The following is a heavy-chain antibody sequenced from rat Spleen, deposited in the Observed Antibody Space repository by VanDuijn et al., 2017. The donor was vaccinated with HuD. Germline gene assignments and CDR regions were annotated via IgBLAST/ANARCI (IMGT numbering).Heavy chain of an antibody. CDR1: GYSITSNY. CDR2: ISYSGST. V-gene: IGHV3-1*01. CDR3: ARWDTIAAMDY. D-gene: IGHD1-2*01. J-gene: IGHJ2*01. Sequence: EVQLQESGPGLVKPSQSLSLTCSVTGYSITSNYWGWLRKFPGNKMEWMGYISYSGSTSYNPSLKSRISITRDTSKNQFFLQLNSVTTEDTATYYCARWDTIAAMDYWGQGVMVTVSS.